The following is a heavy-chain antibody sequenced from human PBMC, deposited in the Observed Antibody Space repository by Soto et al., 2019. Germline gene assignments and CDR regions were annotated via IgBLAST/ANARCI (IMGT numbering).Heavy chain of an antibody. CDR2: INPSGGTT. Sequence: ASVKVSCKTSGFTFTNSAVEWVRQAPGQGLEWMGIINPSGGTTTYAQKFQGKVTMTRDTSTSTVYMELSSLRSEDTAVYYCARGPATAPDAYWGLGTLLTVSS. J-gene: IGHJ4*02. CDR3: ARGPATAPDAY. D-gene: IGHD2-2*01. CDR1: GFTFTNSA. V-gene: IGHV1-46*01.